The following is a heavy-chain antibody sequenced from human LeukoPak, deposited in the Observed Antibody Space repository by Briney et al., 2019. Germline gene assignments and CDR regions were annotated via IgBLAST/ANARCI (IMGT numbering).Heavy chain of an antibody. Sequence: PGGSLRLSCAAFGYTVSSNYMSWVRQVPGKGLEWVSIIHGGGRTYYTESVKGRFTISRDNSKNTLFLQMDFLRADDTAIYYCATDSLAADTGGFDSWGQGTLVTVSS. CDR3: ATDSLAADTGGFDS. CDR2: IHGGGRT. J-gene: IGHJ4*02. D-gene: IGHD6-13*01. V-gene: IGHV3-53*01. CDR1: GYTVSSNY.